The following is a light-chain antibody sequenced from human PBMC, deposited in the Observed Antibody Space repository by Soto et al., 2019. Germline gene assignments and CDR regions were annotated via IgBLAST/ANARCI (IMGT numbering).Light chain of an antibody. CDR2: DAS. V-gene: IGKV1-33*01. Sequence: DIQMTQSPSSLSASVGDRVTITCQASQDISNYLNWYQQKPGKAPKLFIYDASNLETGVPSRFSGSGSGTDFNFIISGLQPEDIATYYCHQYDNLPLTFGGGTKVEIK. CDR3: HQYDNLPLT. CDR1: QDISNY. J-gene: IGKJ4*01.